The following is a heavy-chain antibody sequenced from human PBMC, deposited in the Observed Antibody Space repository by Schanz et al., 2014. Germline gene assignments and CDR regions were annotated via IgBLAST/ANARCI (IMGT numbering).Heavy chain of an antibody. V-gene: IGHV3-21*04. D-gene: IGHD2-21*01. Sequence: VQLVESGGGLVKPGGSLRLSCEASRFTFSSYSFNWVRQAPGKGLEWVSSITASGDYMHYADSVKGRFTISRDNAKNSLYLQMNGLRPEDTAFYYCAKALGLRPFDSWGPGTLVTVSS. J-gene: IGHJ4*02. CDR2: ITASGDYM. CDR1: RFTFSSYS. CDR3: AKALGLRPFDS.